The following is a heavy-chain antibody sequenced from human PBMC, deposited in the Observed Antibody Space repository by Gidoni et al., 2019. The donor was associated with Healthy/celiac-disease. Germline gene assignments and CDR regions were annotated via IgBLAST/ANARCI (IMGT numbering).Heavy chain of an antibody. CDR1: GFTFSSYG. V-gene: IGHV3-30*18. Sequence: QVHLVESGVDVVQPGRSLRLSCAAPGFTFSSYGMHWVRQAPGKGLEWVAVISYDVSDKYYADSVKGRFTSSRDNSKNTLYLQMNSLRAEDTAVYYCAKDEAPFDWLLWALDYLGQGTLVTVSS. CDR2: ISYDVSDK. CDR3: AKDEAPFDWLLWALDY. D-gene: IGHD3-9*01. J-gene: IGHJ4*02.